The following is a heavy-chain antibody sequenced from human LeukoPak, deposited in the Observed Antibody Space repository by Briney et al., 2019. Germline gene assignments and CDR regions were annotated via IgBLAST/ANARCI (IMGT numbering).Heavy chain of an antibody. CDR3: ARARLYYYDSSGYHRDPYYFDY. D-gene: IGHD3-22*01. V-gene: IGHV1-2*02. CDR2: INPNSGTT. Sequence: GASVKVSCKASGYTFTGYYLHWVRQAPGQGLEWMGWINPNSGTTHYVQKFQGRVTMTWDTSISSAYMELSSLTSDDTAVYYCARARLYYYDSSGYHRDPYYFDYWGQGTLVTVSS. CDR1: GYTFTGYY. J-gene: IGHJ4*02.